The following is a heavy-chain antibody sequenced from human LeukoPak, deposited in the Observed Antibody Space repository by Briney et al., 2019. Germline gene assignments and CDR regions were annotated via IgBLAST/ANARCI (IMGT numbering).Heavy chain of an antibody. CDR2: ITSSGSTT. J-gene: IGHJ4*02. Sequence: PGGSLRLSCAASGFTFSKYSMNWVRQAPGKGLEWVSYITSSGSTTYYADSVKGRFTISRDNAKNSLFLQMNSLRVEDTAVYYCARGCGPSRQTPSDCWGQGTLVTVSS. CDR3: ARGCGPSRQTPSDC. CDR1: GFTFSKYS. V-gene: IGHV3-48*01. D-gene: IGHD2-2*01.